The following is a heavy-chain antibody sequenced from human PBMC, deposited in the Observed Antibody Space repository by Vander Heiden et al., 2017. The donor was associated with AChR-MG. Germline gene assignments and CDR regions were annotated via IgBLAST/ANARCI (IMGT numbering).Heavy chain of an antibody. Sequence: EVQLVQSGAEVKKPGESLKISCNGSGSSFTSYWFGWVRQMPGKGLEWMGIIYPGDSDTRYSPSFQGQVTISADKSISTAYLQWSSLKASDTAMYYCARLPLGLVPLYYFDYWGQGTLVTVSS. D-gene: IGHD6-19*01. CDR1: GSSFTSYW. CDR2: IYPGDSDT. V-gene: IGHV5-51*03. CDR3: ARLPLGLVPLYYFDY. J-gene: IGHJ4*02.